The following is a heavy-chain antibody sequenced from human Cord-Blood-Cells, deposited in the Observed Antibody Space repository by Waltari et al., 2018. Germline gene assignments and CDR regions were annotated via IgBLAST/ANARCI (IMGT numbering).Heavy chain of an antibody. CDR2: IYYSGST. Sequence: QLQLQESGPGLVKPSETLSRTCTVSGGSISSSSYYWGWIRQPPGKGLEWIGSIYYSGSTYYNPSLKSRVTISVDTSKNQFSLKLSSVTAADTAVYYCARQGGLGIKYYFDYWGQGTLVTVSS. CDR3: ARQGGLGIKYYFDY. CDR1: GGSISSSSYY. V-gene: IGHV4-39*01. J-gene: IGHJ4*02. D-gene: IGHD7-27*01.